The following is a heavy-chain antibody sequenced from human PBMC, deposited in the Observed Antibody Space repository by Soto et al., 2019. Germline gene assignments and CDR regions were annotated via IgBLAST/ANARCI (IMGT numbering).Heavy chain of an antibody. CDR3: ARVPNPFRLKIGYEDAYDF. D-gene: IGHD5-12*01. J-gene: IGHJ3*01. Sequence: SETLSLTCTVSGGSINSYYWSWIRQPPGKGLEWIGYIHYSGYTMKNPSLESRVTMSTDTSKNQFSLQLNSVTPEDTAVYYCARVPNPFRLKIGYEDAYDFWGQGTMVTVSS. CDR1: GGSINSYY. V-gene: IGHV4-59*12. CDR2: IHYSGYT.